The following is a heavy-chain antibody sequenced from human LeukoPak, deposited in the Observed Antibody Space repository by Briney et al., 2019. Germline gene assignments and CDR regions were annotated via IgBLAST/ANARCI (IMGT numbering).Heavy chain of an antibody. CDR3: ARGGYYYYYMDV. CDR1: GFTFSSYA. CDR2: MSYDGSNK. V-gene: IGHV3-30*01. J-gene: IGHJ6*03. Sequence: GGSLRLSCAASGFTFSSYAMHWVRQAPGKGLEWVAVMSYDGSNKYYADSVKGRFTISRDNSKNTLYLQMNSLRAEDTAVYYCARGGYYYYYMDVWGKGTTVTVSS.